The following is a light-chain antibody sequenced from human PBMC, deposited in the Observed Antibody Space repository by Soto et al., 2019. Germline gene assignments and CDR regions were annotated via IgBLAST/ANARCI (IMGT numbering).Light chain of an antibody. CDR1: QSVSSNF. CDR3: QQYGSSGT. V-gene: IGKV3-20*01. J-gene: IGKJ1*01. Sequence: EIVLTQSPGTLSLSPGERGTLSCRAGQSVSSNFLAWYQQKPGQAPRLLIFDASTRATGIPDRFTGSGSGTDFTLTISRLEPEDFAVYHCQQYGSSGTFGQGTKVDIK. CDR2: DAS.